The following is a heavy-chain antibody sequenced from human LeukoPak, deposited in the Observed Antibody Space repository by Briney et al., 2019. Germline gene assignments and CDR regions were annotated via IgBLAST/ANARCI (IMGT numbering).Heavy chain of an antibody. CDR1: GFTFSSYA. V-gene: IGHV3-23*01. CDR2: ISGSGGST. J-gene: IGHJ1*01. Sequence: GGSLRLSCAASGFTFSSYAMSWVRQAPGKGLEWVSAISGSGGSTYYADSVKGRFTISRDNSKNTLYLQMNSLRAEDTAAYYCAKDLYGSGSYYNTRGYFQHWGQGTLVTVSS. D-gene: IGHD3-10*01. CDR3: AKDLYGSGSYYNTRGYFQH.